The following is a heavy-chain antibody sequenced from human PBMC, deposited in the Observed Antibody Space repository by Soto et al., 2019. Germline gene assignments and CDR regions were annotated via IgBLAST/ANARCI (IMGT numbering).Heavy chain of an antibody. Sequence: SETLSLTCTVSGHSVSSAGYYWSWIRQPPGKELEWIGYIYYNGNTDYNPSLKSRVTISLDTSKNQFSLKVSSVIAADTAVYYCARDGGYSRGFHYYGMDVWGQGTTVTVSS. CDR3: ARDGGYSRGFHYYGMDV. CDR2: IYYNGNT. J-gene: IGHJ6*02. CDR1: GHSVSSAGYY. V-gene: IGHV4-61*08. D-gene: IGHD5-18*01.